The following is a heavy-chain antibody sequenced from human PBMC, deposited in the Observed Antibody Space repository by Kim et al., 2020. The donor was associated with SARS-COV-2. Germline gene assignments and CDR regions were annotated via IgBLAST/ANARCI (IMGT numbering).Heavy chain of an antibody. D-gene: IGHD6-19*01. V-gene: IGHV3-73*01. Sequence: YAASVKGRFTISRDDSKNTAYLQMNSLKTEDTAVYYCTGSIAVAGTKGGYWGQGTLVTVSS. J-gene: IGHJ4*02. CDR3: TGSIAVAGTKGGY.